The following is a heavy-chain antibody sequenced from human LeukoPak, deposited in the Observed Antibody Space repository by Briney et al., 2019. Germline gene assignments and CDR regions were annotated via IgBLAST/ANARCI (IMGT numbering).Heavy chain of an antibody. J-gene: IGHJ4*02. CDR2: IHYSGST. CDR1: GGSISSGGYS. CDR3: ARVSHYGSGSSPFDY. Sequence: SETLSLTCAVSGGSISSGGYSWSWIRQPPGKGLEWIGYIHYSGSTYYNPSLKSRVTISVDTSKNQFSLKLSSVTAADTAVYYCARVSHYGSGSSPFDYWGQGTLVTVSS. D-gene: IGHD3-10*01. V-gene: IGHV4-30-4*07.